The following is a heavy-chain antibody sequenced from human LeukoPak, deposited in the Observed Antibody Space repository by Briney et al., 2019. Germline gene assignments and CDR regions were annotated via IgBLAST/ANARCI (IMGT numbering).Heavy chain of an antibody. CDR2: ISGSGGST. Sequence: HPGGSLRLSCAASGFTFSSYAMSWVRQAPGKGLEWVSAISGSGGSTYYADSVKGRFTISRDNSKNTLYLQMNSLRAEDTAVYYCARSGSALSSYSSSWYSPHDRFLKYYYFDYWGQGTLVTVSS. J-gene: IGHJ4*02. CDR1: GFTFSSYA. D-gene: IGHD6-13*01. CDR3: ARSGSALSSYSSSWYSPHDRFLKYYYFDY. V-gene: IGHV3-23*01.